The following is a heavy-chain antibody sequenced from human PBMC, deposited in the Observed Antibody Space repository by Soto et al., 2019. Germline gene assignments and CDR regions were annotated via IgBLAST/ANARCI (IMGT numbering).Heavy chain of an antibody. J-gene: IGHJ3*02. D-gene: IGHD3-10*01. CDR1: GGTFSSYA. CDR3: ARGRGGWVDAFDI. V-gene: IGHV1-69*13. CDR2: IIPTFGTA. Sequence: SVKVSCKASGGTFSSYAISWVRQAPGQGLEWMGGIIPTFGTANYAQKFQGRVTITADESTSTAYMELSSLRSEDTAVYYCARGRGGWVDAFDIWGQGTMVTVSS.